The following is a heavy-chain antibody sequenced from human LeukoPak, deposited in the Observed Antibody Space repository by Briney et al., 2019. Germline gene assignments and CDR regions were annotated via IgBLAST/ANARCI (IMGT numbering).Heavy chain of an antibody. V-gene: IGHV3-20*04. CDR1: GFTFSSYW. Sequence: PGGSLRLSCAASGFTFSSYWMAWVRQAPGKGLEWVSGINWNGGSTGYADSVKGRFTISRDNAKNSLYLQMNSLRAEDTALYYGGRGHNMFTLGGALGYWGRGPLVPVS. CDR3: GRGHNMFTLGGALGY. D-gene: IGHD3-16*01. CDR2: INWNGGST. J-gene: IGHJ4*02.